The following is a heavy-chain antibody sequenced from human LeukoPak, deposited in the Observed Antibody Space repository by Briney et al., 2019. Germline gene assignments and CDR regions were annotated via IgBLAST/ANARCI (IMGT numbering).Heavy chain of an antibody. CDR2: ISSSGANT. Sequence: PGGSLRLSCAASGFTFSSYATSWVRQAPGKGLGWVSAISSSGANTNYADSVRGRFTISRDNSKNTLYLQMNSLRAEDTAVYYCAKDLGLWSGYYTFDYWGQGTLVTVSS. V-gene: IGHV3-23*01. J-gene: IGHJ4*02. D-gene: IGHD3-3*01. CDR3: AKDLGLWSGYYTFDY. CDR1: GFTFSSYA.